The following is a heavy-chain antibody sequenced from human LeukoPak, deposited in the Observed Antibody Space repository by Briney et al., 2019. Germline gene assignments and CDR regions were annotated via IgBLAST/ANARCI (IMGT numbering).Heavy chain of an antibody. V-gene: IGHV1-18*04. CDR1: GYTFTSYG. Sequence: ASVKVSYKASGYTFTSYGISWVRQAPGQGREVMGWISAYSGNTNYAQKLQGRDTITTDTSTSTAYMELRSLRSDDTAVYYSARERGSSGSFYYYGMDVWGKGTTVTVSS. CDR3: ARERGSSGSFYYYGMDV. J-gene: IGHJ6*04. CDR2: ISAYSGNT. D-gene: IGHD5-12*01.